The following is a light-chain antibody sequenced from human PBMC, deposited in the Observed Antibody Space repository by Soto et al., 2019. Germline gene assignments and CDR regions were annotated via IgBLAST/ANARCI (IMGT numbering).Light chain of an antibody. CDR1: QSVNIY. Sequence: EVVVTQFRATLSVSPGERATLSCRASQSVNIYLAWYQQKPGQAPRLLIYDASIRATGVPARFSGSGSGTDFSLTISSLEPEDFAIYYCQQRSIWPPWTFGQGSKVDI. CDR3: QQRSIWPPWT. V-gene: IGKV3-11*01. J-gene: IGKJ1*01. CDR2: DAS.